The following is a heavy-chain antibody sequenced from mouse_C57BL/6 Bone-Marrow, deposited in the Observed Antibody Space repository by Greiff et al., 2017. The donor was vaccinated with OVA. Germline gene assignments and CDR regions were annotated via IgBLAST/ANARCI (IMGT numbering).Heavy chain of an antibody. CDR1: GFSLTSYA. CDR3: ARNGITTVVANPYYFDY. J-gene: IGHJ2*01. CDR2: IWTGGGT. D-gene: IGHD1-1*01. Sequence: VQRVESGPGLVAPSQSLSITCTVSGFSLTSYAISWVRQPPGKGLEWLGVIWTGGGTNYNSALKSRLSISKDNSKSQVFLKMNSLQTDDTARYYCARNGITTVVANPYYFDYWGQGTTLTVSS. V-gene: IGHV2-9-1*01.